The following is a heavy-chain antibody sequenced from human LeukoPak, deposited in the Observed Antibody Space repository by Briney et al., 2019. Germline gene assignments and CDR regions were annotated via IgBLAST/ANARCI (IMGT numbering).Heavy chain of an antibody. CDR3: ARGSRDDYSNPPFDH. D-gene: IGHD4-11*01. Sequence: PGGSLRLSCAASGFTFSSYSMNWVRQAPGKGLEWDSSISSSSSYIYYADSVKGRFTISRDNAKNSLYLQMNSLRAEDTAVYYCARGSRDDYSNPPFDHWGQGTLVTVSS. CDR1: GFTFSSYS. CDR2: ISSSSSYI. V-gene: IGHV3-21*01. J-gene: IGHJ4*02.